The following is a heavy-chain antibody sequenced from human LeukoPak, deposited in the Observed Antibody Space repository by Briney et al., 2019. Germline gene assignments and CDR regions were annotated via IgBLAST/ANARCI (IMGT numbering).Heavy chain of an antibody. D-gene: IGHD4-17*01. Sequence: ASVKVSCKASGYTFAGYYMHWVRQAPGLGLEWMGWIHPNSGDTKYAQKFQGRVTTTRDTSISTAYMELGSLRSDDTAVYYCARASTVTKSYFDCWGQGTLVTVSS. V-gene: IGHV1-2*02. CDR1: GYTFAGYY. CDR3: ARASTVTKSYFDC. J-gene: IGHJ4*02. CDR2: IHPNSGDT.